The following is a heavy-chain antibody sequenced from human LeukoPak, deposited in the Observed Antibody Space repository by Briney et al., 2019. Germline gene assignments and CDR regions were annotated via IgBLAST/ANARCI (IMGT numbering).Heavy chain of an antibody. CDR1: GFTFSSYG. CDR2: IKQDGSEK. CDR3: AKPLPRQYSSSSDYYYYYYCMDV. D-gene: IGHD6-6*01. J-gene: IGHJ6*03. V-gene: IGHV3-7*03. Sequence: GGSLRLSCAASGFTFSSYGMHWVRQAPGKGLEWVANIKQDGSEKYYVDSVKGRFTISRDNAKNSLYLQMNSLRAEDTAVYYCAKPLPRQYSSSSDYYYYYYCMDVWGKGTTVTVSS.